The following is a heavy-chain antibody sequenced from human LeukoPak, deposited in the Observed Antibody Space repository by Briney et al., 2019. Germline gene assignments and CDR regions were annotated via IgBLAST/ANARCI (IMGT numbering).Heavy chain of an antibody. Sequence: GGSLRLSYAASGFTFSSYAMSWVRQAPGKGLEWVSAISGSGGSTYYADSVKGRFTISRDNSKNTLYLQMNSLRAEDTAVYYCAKNRPVVVITTSFDYWGQGTLVTVSS. CDR1: GFTFSSYA. V-gene: IGHV3-23*01. CDR3: AKNRPVVVITTSFDY. J-gene: IGHJ4*02. D-gene: IGHD3-22*01. CDR2: ISGSGGST.